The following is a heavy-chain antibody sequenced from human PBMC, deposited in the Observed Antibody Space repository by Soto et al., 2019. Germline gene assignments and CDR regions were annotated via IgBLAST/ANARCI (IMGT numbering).Heavy chain of an antibody. CDR1: GFTFSSYG. V-gene: IGHV3-33*01. D-gene: IGHD5-12*01. J-gene: IGHJ6*02. CDR3: ARDRGYSGYDSPRFYYGMDV. Sequence: QVQLVESGGGVVQPGRSLRLSCAASGFTFSSYGMHWVRQAPGKGLEWVAVIWYDGSNKWYADSVKGRFTISRDNSKNTLYLQMNRLRAEDTAVYSCARDRGYSGYDSPRFYYGMDVWGQGTTGTVSS. CDR2: IWYDGSNK.